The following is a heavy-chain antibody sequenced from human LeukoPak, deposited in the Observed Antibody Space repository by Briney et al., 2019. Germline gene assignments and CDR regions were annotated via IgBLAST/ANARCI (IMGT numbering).Heavy chain of an antibody. D-gene: IGHD5-18*01. CDR3: VRGYSCGLYYFDS. V-gene: IGHV3-13*01. CDR1: GFSFRDYD. CDR2: IHTSGHT. J-gene: IGHJ4*02. Sequence: PGGSLRLSCAASGFSFRDYDMHWVRQSKGKGLEWVSAIHTSGHTYYPDSVKGRFAISRENPKNSLYLQMNSLRVEDTAVYYCVRGYSCGLYYFDSWGQGALVTVSS.